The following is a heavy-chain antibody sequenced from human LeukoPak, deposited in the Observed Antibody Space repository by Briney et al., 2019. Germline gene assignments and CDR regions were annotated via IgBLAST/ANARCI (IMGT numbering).Heavy chain of an antibody. CDR3: ARRPRGDIVVVPAATHFDY. CDR1: GGSFSGYY. Sequence: PSETLSLTCAVYGGSFSGYYWSWIRQLPGKGLGWIGEINHSGSTNYNPSLKSRVTISVDTSKNQFSLKLSSVTAADTAVYYCARRPRGDIVVVPAATHFDYWGQGTLVTVSS. V-gene: IGHV4-34*01. J-gene: IGHJ4*02. D-gene: IGHD2-2*01. CDR2: INHSGST.